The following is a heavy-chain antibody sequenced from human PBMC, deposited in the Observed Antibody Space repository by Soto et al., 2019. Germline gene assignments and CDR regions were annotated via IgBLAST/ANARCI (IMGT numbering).Heavy chain of an antibody. CDR1: GFTFSSYA. V-gene: IGHV3-23*01. CDR2: ISGSGGST. J-gene: IGHJ5*02. Sequence: GGSLRLSCAASGFTFSSYAMSWVRQAPGKGLEWVSAISGSGGSTYYADSVKGRFTISRDNSKNTLYLQMNSLRAEDTAVYYCAKDMTGGKTYYDILTGSPPPAGPWGQGTLVTVSS. CDR3: AKDMTGGKTYYDILTGSPPPAGP. D-gene: IGHD3-9*01.